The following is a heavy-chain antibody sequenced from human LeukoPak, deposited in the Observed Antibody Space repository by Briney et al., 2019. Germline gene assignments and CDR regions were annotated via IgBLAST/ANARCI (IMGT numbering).Heavy chain of an antibody. CDR2: IIPIFGTA. D-gene: IGHD3-22*01. CDR1: GGTFSSYA. J-gene: IGHJ3*02. CDR3: ARTSSGYYIDAFDI. Sequence: GSSVKVSCKASGGTFSSYAISWVRQAPGQGLEWMGGIIPIFGTANYAQKFQGRVTITTDESTSTAYMELSSLRSEDTAVYYCARTSSGYYIDAFDIWGQGTMVTVSS. V-gene: IGHV1-69*05.